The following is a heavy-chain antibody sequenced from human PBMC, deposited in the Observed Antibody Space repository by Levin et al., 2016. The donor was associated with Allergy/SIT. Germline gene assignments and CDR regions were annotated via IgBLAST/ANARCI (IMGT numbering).Heavy chain of an antibody. CDR3: ARVVRVSGTTYFHYYMDV. D-gene: IGHD4-17*01. J-gene: IGHJ6*03. Sequence: WVRQAPGQGLQWMGWINLNGGATGSAADFQGRMSMTSDTSTTTAYMELSSLTYEDTAVYYCARVVRVSGTTYFHYYMDVWGTGTTVTVSS. V-gene: IGHV1-8*01. CDR2: INLNGGAT.